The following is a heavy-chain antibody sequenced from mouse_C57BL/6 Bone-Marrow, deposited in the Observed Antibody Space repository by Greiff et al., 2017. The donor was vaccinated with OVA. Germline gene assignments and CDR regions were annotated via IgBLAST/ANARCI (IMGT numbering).Heavy chain of an antibody. J-gene: IGHJ2*01. CDR3: ARLRWIYYGNCFDY. Sequence: EVMLVESGGDLVKPGGSLKLSCAASGFTFSSYGMSWVRQTPDKRLEWVATISSGGSYTYYPDSVKGRFTISRDNAKNTLYLQMSSLKSEDTAMYYCARLRWIYYGNCFDYWGQGTTLTVSS. D-gene: IGHD2-1*01. V-gene: IGHV5-6*01. CDR1: GFTFSSYG. CDR2: ISSGGSYT.